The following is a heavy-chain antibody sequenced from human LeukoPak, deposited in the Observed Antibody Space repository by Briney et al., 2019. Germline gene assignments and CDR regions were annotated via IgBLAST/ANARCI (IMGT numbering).Heavy chain of an antibody. D-gene: IGHD6-13*01. V-gene: IGHV1-2*04. J-gene: IGHJ6*02. CDR2: INPNSGGT. CDR1: GYTFTGYY. Sequence: ASVNVSCKASGYTFTGYYMHWVRQAPGQGLEWMGWINPNSGGTNYAQKFQGWVTMTRDTSISTAYMELSRLRSDDTAVYYCARGFMDSSPPDYYYGMDVWGQGTTVTVSS. CDR3: ARGFMDSSPPDYYYGMDV.